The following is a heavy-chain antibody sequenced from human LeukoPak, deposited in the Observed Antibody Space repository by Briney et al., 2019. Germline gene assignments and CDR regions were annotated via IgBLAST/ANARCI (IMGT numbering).Heavy chain of an antibody. V-gene: IGHV3-30*03. CDR2: ISYDGSNK. CDR3: ARGRSITMIVAHY. Sequence: GGSLRLSCAASGFTFSSYSMNWVRQAPGKGLEWVAVISYDGSNKYYADSVKGRFTISRDNSKNTLYLQMNSLRAEDTAVYYCARGRSITMIVAHYWGQGTLVTVSS. CDR1: GFTFSSYS. D-gene: IGHD3-22*01. J-gene: IGHJ4*02.